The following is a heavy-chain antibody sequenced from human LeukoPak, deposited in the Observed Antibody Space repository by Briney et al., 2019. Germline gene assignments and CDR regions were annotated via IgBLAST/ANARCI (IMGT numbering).Heavy chain of an antibody. D-gene: IGHD1-26*01. CDR1: GYTFTSYG. CDR3: AADSVGATKFEYFQH. Sequence: ASVKVSCKASGYTFTSYGISWVRQAPGQGLEWMGWISAYNGNTSYAQKFQERVTITRDMSTSTAYMELSSLRSEDTAVYYCAADSVGATKFEYFQHWGQGTLVTVSS. J-gene: IGHJ1*01. CDR2: ISAYNGNT. V-gene: IGHV1-18*01.